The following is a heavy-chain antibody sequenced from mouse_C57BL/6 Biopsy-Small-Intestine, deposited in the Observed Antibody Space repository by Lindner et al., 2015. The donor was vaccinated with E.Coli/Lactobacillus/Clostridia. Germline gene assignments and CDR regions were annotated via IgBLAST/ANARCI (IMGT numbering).Heavy chain of an antibody. CDR1: GFDIKDYY. CDR3: TTGGFWYFDV. V-gene: IGHV14-1*01. CDR2: IDPENGDT. J-gene: IGHJ1*03. Sequence: VQLQESGAELVRPGASVKLSCTASGFDIKDYYMHWVKQRPEQGLEWIGRIDPENGDTEYAPKFQGKATMTADTSSSTAYLQLSSLTSEDTAVYYCTTGGFWYFDVWGTGTTVTVSS.